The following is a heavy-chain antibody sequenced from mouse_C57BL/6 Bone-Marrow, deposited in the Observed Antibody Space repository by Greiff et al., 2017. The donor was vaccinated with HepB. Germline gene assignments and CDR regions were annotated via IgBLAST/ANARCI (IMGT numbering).Heavy chain of an antibody. CDR1: GYAFTNYL. Sequence: VQRVESGAELVRPGTSVKVSCKASGYAFTNYLIEWVKQRPGQGLEWIGVINPGSGGTNYNEKFKGKATLTADKSSSTAYMQLSSLTSEDSAVYFCARRTTVVADYFDYWGQGTTLTVSS. CDR3: ARRTTVVADYFDY. CDR2: INPGSGGT. J-gene: IGHJ2*01. V-gene: IGHV1-54*01. D-gene: IGHD1-1*01.